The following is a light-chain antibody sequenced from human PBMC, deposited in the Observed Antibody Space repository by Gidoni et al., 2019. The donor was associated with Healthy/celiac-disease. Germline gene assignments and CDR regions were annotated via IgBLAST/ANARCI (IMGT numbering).Light chain of an antibody. CDR1: QSVSSY. CDR2: DAS. Sequence: ELVLTQSPATLSWSRGERATLSCRDRQSVSSYLAWYQQKPGQAPRLLVYDASNRATGIPARFSGSGSGTDFTLTISSLEPEDFAVYYCQQRSNWPSTFXQXTRLEIK. J-gene: IGKJ5*01. V-gene: IGKV3-11*01. CDR3: QQRSNWPST.